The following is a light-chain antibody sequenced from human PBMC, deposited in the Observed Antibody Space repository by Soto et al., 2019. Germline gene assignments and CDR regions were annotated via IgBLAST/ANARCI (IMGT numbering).Light chain of an antibody. CDR3: LQDHSYPLT. CDR1: QSISSY. V-gene: IGKV1-6*01. CDR2: AAS. Sequence: IQMTQSPCSLSASVGDRVTITCRASQSISSYLNWYQQKPGKAPKLLIYAASNLQGGVPSRFSGSGSGTDFTLTISGLQPEDVATYYCLQDHSYPLTFGGGTKVDIK. J-gene: IGKJ4*01.